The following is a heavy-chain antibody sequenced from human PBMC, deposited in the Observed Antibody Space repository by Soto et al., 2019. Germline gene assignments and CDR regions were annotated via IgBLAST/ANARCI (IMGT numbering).Heavy chain of an antibody. CDR1: GFTLSRYA. CDR2: ISGSGRDS. CDR3: ARGGNLISEDYNYINV. D-gene: IGHD3-16*01. Sequence: EVQLLESGGGLVQPGGSLRLSCTASGFTLSRYAMNWVRQAPGKGLEWVAGISGSGRDSYYADPLKGHFTISRDNSNNTLYLQMSSLRAEDTAIYFCARGGNLISEDYNYINVWGKGTSVTVSS. V-gene: IGHV3-23*01. J-gene: IGHJ6*03.